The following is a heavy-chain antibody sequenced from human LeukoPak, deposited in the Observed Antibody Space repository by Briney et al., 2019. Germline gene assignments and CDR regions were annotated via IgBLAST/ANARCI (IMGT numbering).Heavy chain of an antibody. Sequence: GGSLRLSCAASGFTFSTYPMQWVRQAPGRGLEYVSSISSDGDSTYYADSVRGRFTISRDNSKNTLYLQTSSLRAEDTAVHYCVKRTSDYYYYDYWGRGTLVTVSS. D-gene: IGHD3-3*01. V-gene: IGHV3-64D*06. J-gene: IGHJ4*02. CDR2: ISSDGDST. CDR1: GFTFSTYP. CDR3: VKRTSDYYYYDY.